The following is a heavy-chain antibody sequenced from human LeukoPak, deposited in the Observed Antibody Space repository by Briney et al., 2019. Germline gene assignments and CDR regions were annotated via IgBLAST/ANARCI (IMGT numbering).Heavy chain of an antibody. V-gene: IGHV4-39*01. J-gene: IGHJ5*02. CDR3: ARRLRFFLNWFDP. D-gene: IGHD3-3*01. CDR1: GGSISSSSDY. CDR2: IYNTGDT. Sequence: SETLSLTCTVSGGSISSSSDYWGWIRQPPGKGLEWIGTIYNTGDTYYNPSLKSRVTISEDTPKNQFSLKLSSVAAADTAVYYCARRLRFFLNWFDPWGQGTLVTVSS.